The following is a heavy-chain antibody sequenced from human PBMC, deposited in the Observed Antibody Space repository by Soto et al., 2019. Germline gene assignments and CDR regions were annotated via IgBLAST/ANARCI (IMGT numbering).Heavy chain of an antibody. CDR2: INHSGST. Sequence: LSLTCAVYGGSFSGYYWSWIRQPPGKGLEWIGEINHSGSTNYNPSLKSRVTISVDTSKNQFSLKLSSVTAADTAVYYCARAGRSFGYWGQGTLVTVSS. V-gene: IGHV4-34*01. CDR1: GGSFSGYY. CDR3: ARAGRSFGY. J-gene: IGHJ4*02.